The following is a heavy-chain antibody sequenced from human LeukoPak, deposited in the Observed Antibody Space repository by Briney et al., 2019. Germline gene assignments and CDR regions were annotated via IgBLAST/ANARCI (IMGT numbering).Heavy chain of an antibody. CDR1: GFTFSSYS. J-gene: IGHJ4*02. D-gene: IGHD3-22*01. CDR3: AKVSYDSSGPPRGVSPPQGYFDY. CDR2: ISGSGGST. V-gene: IGHV3-23*01. Sequence: GGSLRLSCAASGFTFSSYSMNWVRQAPGKGLEWVSAISGSGGSTYYADSVKGRFTISRDNSKNTLYLQMNSLRAEDTAVYYCAKVSYDSSGPPRGVSPPQGYFDYWGQGTLVTVSS.